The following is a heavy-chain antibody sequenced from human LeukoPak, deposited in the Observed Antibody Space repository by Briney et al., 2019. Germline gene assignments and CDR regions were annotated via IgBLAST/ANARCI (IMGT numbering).Heavy chain of an antibody. D-gene: IGHD2-8*01. V-gene: IGHV4-59*01. CDR2: IYYSGNT. J-gene: IGHJ3*02. CDR1: GGSISSYY. Sequence: SETLSLTCTVSGGSISSYYWSWIRQPPGKGLEWIGYIYYSGNTNYNPSLKSRVTISVDTSKNQFSLKLSSVTAADTAVYYCARFSTNWPDAFDIWGQGTMVTVSS. CDR3: ARFSTNWPDAFDI.